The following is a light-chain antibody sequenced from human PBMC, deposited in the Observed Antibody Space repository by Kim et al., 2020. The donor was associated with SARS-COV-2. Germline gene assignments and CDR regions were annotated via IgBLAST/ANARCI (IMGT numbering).Light chain of an antibody. CDR3: SSYTSSSTVV. J-gene: IGLJ2*01. V-gene: IGLV2-14*01. Sequence: QSALTQPASVSGSPGQSITISCTGTSSDVGGYNYVSWYQQHPGKAPKLMIYDVSKRPSGVSNRFSGSKSGNMASLNISGLQAEDEAEYYCSSYTSSSTVVFGGGTQLTVL. CDR1: SSDVGGYNY. CDR2: DVS.